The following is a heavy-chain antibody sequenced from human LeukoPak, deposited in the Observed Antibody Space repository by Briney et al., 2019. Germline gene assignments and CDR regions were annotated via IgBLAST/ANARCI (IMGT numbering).Heavy chain of an antibody. CDR2: IYYSGST. D-gene: IGHD4-17*01. CDR3: ARGGATVYYFDY. V-gene: IGHV4-59*01. J-gene: IGHJ4*02. CDR1: DGSISSYY. Sequence: SETLSLTCTVSDGSISSYYWSWIRQPPGKGLEWIGYIYYSGSTNYNPSLKSRVTISVDTSKNQFSLKLSSVTAADTAVYYCARGGATVYYFDYWGQGTLVTVSS.